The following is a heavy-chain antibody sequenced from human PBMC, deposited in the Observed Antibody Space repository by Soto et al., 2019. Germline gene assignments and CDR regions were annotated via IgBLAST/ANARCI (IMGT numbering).Heavy chain of an antibody. Sequence: QVQLVESGGGVVQPGRSLRLSCAASGFTFSSYGMHWVRQAPGKGLEWVAVISYDGSNKYYADSVKGRFTISRDNSKNTLYLKMNSLRAEDTAVYYCAKVFDQWLRPTSPPGEFDYWGQGTRVPVSS. CDR2: ISYDGSNK. CDR3: AKVFDQWLRPTSPPGEFDY. V-gene: IGHV3-30*18. J-gene: IGHJ4*02. D-gene: IGHD3-10*01. CDR1: GFTFSSYG.